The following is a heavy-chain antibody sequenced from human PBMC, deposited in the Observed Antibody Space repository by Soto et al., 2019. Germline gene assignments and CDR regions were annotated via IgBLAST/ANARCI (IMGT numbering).Heavy chain of an antibody. CDR2: IYYTGST. CDR3: ARDRNYYYYDSSDIKGGGAFDI. CDR1: GGSISSGGYY. J-gene: IGHJ3*02. Sequence: TSETLSLTCTVSGGSISSGGYYWSWIRQHPGEGLEWIGSIYYTGSTYYNPSLKSRVTISVDTSKNQFSLKLSSVTAADTAVYYCARDRNYYYYDSSDIKGGGAFDIWGQGTMVTVSS. V-gene: IGHV4-31*03. D-gene: IGHD3-22*01.